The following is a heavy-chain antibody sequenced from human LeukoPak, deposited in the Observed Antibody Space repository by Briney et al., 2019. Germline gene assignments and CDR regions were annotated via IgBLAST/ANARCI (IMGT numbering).Heavy chain of an antibody. D-gene: IGHD3-10*01. Sequence: SETLPLTCTVSGGSISSGSYYWSWIRQPAGKGLEWIGRIYTSGSTNYNPSLKSRVTISVDTSKNQFSLKLSSVTAADTAVYYCARDLGFGELRNWFDPWGQGTLVTVSS. V-gene: IGHV4-61*02. J-gene: IGHJ5*02. CDR3: ARDLGFGELRNWFDP. CDR1: GGSISSGSYY. CDR2: IYTSGST.